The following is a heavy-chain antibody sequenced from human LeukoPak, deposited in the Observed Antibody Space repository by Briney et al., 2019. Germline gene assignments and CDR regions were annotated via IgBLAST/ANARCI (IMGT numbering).Heavy chain of an antibody. D-gene: IGHD7-27*01. Sequence: PGGSLRLSCAASGFTFSIHGMNWVRQAPGKGLEWVSGIGASGSHTYFADSVKGRFSISRDNSKNTVYLQMNSLRAGDTALYFCARDLSSLGLDDWGQGTLATVSS. J-gene: IGHJ4*02. CDR3: ARDLSSLGLDD. CDR1: GFTFSIHG. V-gene: IGHV3-23*01. CDR2: IGASGSHT.